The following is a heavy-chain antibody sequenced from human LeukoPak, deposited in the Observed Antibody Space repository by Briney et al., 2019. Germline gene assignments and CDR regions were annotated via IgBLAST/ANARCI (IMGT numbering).Heavy chain of an antibody. Sequence: GGSLRLSCAASGFTFSSYGMHWGRHAPGKGLEWVTFIRYDGSTKYYAASVKGRFTISRDNSKNTLYLQMNSLSAEDTAVYYCASALRLGDGHNYLFDFWGQGTLVTVSS. CDR1: GFTFSSYG. V-gene: IGHV3-30*02. D-gene: IGHD5-24*01. CDR2: IRYDGSTK. CDR3: ASALRLGDGHNYLFDF. J-gene: IGHJ4*02.